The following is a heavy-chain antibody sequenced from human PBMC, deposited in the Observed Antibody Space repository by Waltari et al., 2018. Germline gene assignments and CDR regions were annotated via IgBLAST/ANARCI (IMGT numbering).Heavy chain of an antibody. CDR3: ARLPISLGVGSVFDI. J-gene: IGHJ3*02. Sequence: QMQLQESGPGLVKPSEPLSLTCTVSGGSIRRSTYYWGWIRQPPGKGLEWIGNIYYSGSTYYKPSLKSRLTISVDTSKNQFSLNLRSVTAADTAVYYCARLPISLGVGSVFDIWGQGTMVTVSS. CDR2: IYYSGST. V-gene: IGHV4-39*01. CDR1: GGSIRRSTYY. D-gene: IGHD2-15*01.